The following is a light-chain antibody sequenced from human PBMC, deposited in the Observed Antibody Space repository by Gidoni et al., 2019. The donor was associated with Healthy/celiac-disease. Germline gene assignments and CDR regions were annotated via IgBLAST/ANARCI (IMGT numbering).Light chain of an antibody. CDR1: QGISNS. CDR3: QQYYSTLWT. CDR2: AAS. J-gene: IGKJ1*01. Sequence: DIQMTQSPSSLSASVGDRVTITCRASQGISNSLAWYQQKPGKAPKLLLYAASRLESGVPSRFSGSGSGTDYTLTISSLQPEDFATYYRQQYYSTLWTFGQGTKVEIK. V-gene: IGKV1-NL1*01.